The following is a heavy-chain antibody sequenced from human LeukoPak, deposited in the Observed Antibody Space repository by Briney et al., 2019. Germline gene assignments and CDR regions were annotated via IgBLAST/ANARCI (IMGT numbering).Heavy chain of an antibody. CDR1: GFTFSSYW. CDR2: IKQDGSEK. V-gene: IGHV3-7*01. CDR3: ARTYVVPAARENWFDP. J-gene: IGHJ5*02. Sequence: GGSLRLSCAASGFTFSSYWMSWVRQAPGKGLEWVANIKQDGSEKYYVDSVKGRFTISRDNAKNSLYLQMNSLRAEDTAVYYCARTYVVPAARENWFDPWGQGTLVTVSS. D-gene: IGHD2-2*01.